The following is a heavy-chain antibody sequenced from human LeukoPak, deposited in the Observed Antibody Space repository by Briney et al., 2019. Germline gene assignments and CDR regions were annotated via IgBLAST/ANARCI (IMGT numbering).Heavy chain of an antibody. J-gene: IGHJ4*02. D-gene: IGHD3-10*01. CDR1: GGTFSSYA. V-gene: IGHV1-18*01. Sequence: ASVKVSCKASGGTFSSYAISWVRQAPGQGLEWMGWISAYNGNTNYAQKFQGRVTITRDTSASTAYMELSSLRSEDTAVYYCARDQYYYGSGSYYYWGQGTLVTVSS. CDR3: ARDQYYYGSGSYYY. CDR2: ISAYNGNT.